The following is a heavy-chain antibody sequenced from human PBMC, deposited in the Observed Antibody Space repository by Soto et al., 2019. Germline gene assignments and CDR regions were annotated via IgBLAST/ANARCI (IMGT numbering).Heavy chain of an antibody. CDR2: INAGNGNT. D-gene: IGHD3-10*01. CDR3: ARGTPVWFDP. J-gene: IGHJ5*02. Sequence: ASVKVSCKASGYTFSDYAIHWVRQAPGQRPEWMGWINAGNGNTKYSQKFQGRVTITRDTSASTAYMELSSLSPEDTAVYYCARGTPVWFDPWGQGTLVTVSS. CDR1: GYTFSDYA. V-gene: IGHV1-3*01.